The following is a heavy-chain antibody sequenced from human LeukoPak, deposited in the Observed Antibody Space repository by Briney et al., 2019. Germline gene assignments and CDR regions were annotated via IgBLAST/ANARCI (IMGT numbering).Heavy chain of an antibody. CDR3: AKEGLRYFDWLLYGGGDFDY. Sequence: GRSLRLSCAAPGFTFDDYAMHWVRQAPGKGLEWVSGISWNSGSIGYADSVKGRFTISRDNAKNSLYLQMNSLRAEDTALCYCAKEGLRYFDWLLYGGGDFDYWGQGTLVTVSS. J-gene: IGHJ4*02. CDR1: GFTFDDYA. CDR2: ISWNSGSI. D-gene: IGHD3-9*01. V-gene: IGHV3-9*01.